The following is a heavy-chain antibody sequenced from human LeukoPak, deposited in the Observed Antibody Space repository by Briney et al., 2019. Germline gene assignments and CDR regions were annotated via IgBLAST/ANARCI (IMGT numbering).Heavy chain of an antibody. CDR1: GYIFTTYG. CDR2: ISTYNGDT. D-gene: IGHD2-2*01. J-gene: IGHJ4*02. CDR3: ALIPYCTTATCYYFDY. V-gene: IGHV1-18*01. Sequence: ASVRVSCKASGYIFTTYGISWVRQAPGQGLEWMGWISTYNGDTHYAQKLQGRVTMTAVTSTSTTYMELRSLRSDDTAVYYCALIPYCTTATCYYFDYWGQGTLVTVSS.